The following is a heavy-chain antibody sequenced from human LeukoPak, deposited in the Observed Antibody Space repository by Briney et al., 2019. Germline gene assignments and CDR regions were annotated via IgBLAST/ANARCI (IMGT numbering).Heavy chain of an antibody. CDR1: GFTFSSYS. CDR3: ARDQLLWFGELTSGSAFDI. CDR2: IRSSRSTI. V-gene: IGHV3-48*04. J-gene: IGHJ3*02. Sequence: GGSLRLSCAAPGFTFSSYSMNWVRQAPGKGLEGVSSIRSSRSTIYYADSVKGRFTISRDNAKNSLYLQMNSLRAEDTAVYYCARDQLLWFGELTSGSAFDIWGQGTMVTVSS. D-gene: IGHD3-10*01.